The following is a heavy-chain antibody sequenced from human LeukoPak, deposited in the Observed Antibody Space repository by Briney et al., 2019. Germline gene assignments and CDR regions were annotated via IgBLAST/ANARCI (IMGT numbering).Heavy chain of an antibody. CDR1: GYTFTSYA. D-gene: IGHD3-10*01. J-gene: IGHJ4*02. V-gene: IGHV1-3*01. CDR3: ARDLFYYGSGYYDY. CDR2: INAGNGNT. Sequence: GASVKVSCKASGYTFTSYAMHWVRQAPGQRLEWMGWINAGNGNTKYSQKFQGRVTITRDTSASTAYMELSSLRSEDTAVYYCARDLFYYGSGYYDYWGQGTLVTVSS.